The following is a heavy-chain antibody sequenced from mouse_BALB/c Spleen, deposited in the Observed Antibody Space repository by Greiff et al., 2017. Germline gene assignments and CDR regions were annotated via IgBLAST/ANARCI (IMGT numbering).Heavy chain of an antibody. CDR3: ARDGIAPYWYFDV. CDR2: IWSGGST. V-gene: IGHV2-2*02. J-gene: IGHJ1*01. D-gene: IGHD2-3*01. CDR1: GFSLTSYG. Sequence: VQVVESGPGLVQPSQSLSITCTVSGFSLTSYGVHWVRQSPGKGLEWLGVIWSGGSTDYNAAFISRLSISKDNSKSQVFFKMNSLQANDTAIYYCARDGIAPYWYFDVWGAGTTVTVSS.